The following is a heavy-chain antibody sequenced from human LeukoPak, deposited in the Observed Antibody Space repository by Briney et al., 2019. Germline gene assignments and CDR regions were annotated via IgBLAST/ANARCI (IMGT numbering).Heavy chain of an antibody. D-gene: IGHD3-22*01. CDR2: INPNSGGT. V-gene: IGHV1-2*02. CDR1: GYTFTGYY. CDR3: ARVPREYFDDSSGSYTTDREDY. J-gene: IGHJ4*02. Sequence: ASVKVSCKASGYTFTGYYMHWVRQAPGQGLEWMGWINPNSGGTNYAQKFQGRVTMTRDTSISTAYMELSRLRSDDTAVYYCARVPREYFDDSSGSYTTDREDYWGQGTLVTVSS.